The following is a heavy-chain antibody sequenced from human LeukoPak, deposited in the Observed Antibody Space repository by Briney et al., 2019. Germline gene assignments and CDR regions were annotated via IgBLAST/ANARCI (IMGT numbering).Heavy chain of an antibody. CDR2: ISAYNGNT. J-gene: IGHJ5*02. Sequence: ASVKVSCKASGYTFTSYGISWVRQAPGQGLEWMGWISAYNGNTNYAQKLQGRVTMTTDTSTSTAYMELRSLRSDDTAVYYCARDWQKLVDVIRGYWFDPWGQGTLVTVSS. V-gene: IGHV1-18*01. D-gene: IGHD6-6*01. CDR3: ARDWQKLVDVIRGYWFDP. CDR1: GYTFTSYG.